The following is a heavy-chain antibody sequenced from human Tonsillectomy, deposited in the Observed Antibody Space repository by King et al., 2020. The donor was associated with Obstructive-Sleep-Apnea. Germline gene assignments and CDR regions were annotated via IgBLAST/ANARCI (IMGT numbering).Heavy chain of an antibody. V-gene: IGHV3-7*03. D-gene: IGHD2-2*01. Sequence: VQLVESGGGLVQPGGSLRLSCAATGFTFSTYWMNWVRQAPGKGLEWVANIKQDGSEKYYVDSLKGRFTISRDNAKTSVYLQMNSLRVEDTAVYYCARVHSVCRRPTCLLPVSYCYSMDVWGQGTTVTVSS. CDR1: GFTFSTYW. J-gene: IGHJ6*02. CDR3: ARVHSVCRRPTCLLPVSYCYSMDV. CDR2: IKQDGSEK.